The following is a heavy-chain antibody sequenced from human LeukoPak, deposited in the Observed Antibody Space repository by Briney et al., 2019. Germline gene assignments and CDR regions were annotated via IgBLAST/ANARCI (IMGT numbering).Heavy chain of an antibody. CDR3: ARAHSGYYYGWFDP. J-gene: IGHJ5*02. D-gene: IGHD3-22*01. V-gene: IGHV1-3*03. CDR1: GYTFTSYA. CDR2: INAGNGNT. Sequence: ASVKVSCKASGYTFTSYAMHWVRQAPGQRLEWKGWINAGNGNTKYSQEFQGRVTITRDTSASTAYMELSSLRSEDMAVYYCARAHSGYYYGWFDPWGQGTLVTVSS.